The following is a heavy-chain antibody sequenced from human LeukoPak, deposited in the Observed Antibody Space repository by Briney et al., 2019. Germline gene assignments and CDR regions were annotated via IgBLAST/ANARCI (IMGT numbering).Heavy chain of an antibody. D-gene: IGHD2-2*01. CDR3: ARREYQLLSVYYYYYMDV. CDR1: GGSISSGGYS. Sequence: SQTLSLTRAVSGGSISSGGYSWSWIRQPPGKGLEWIGYIYHSGSTYYNPSLKSRVTISVDRSKNQFSLKLSSVTAADTAVYYCARREYQLLSVYYYYYMDVWGKGTTVTVSS. V-gene: IGHV4-30-2*01. J-gene: IGHJ6*03. CDR2: IYHSGST.